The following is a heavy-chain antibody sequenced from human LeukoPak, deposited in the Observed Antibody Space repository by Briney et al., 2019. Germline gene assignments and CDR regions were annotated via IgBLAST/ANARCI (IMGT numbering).Heavy chain of an antibody. CDR2: IYSGGST. CDR1: GFTVSSNH. V-gene: IGHV3-53*01. Sequence: GGSLRLSCAASGFTVSSNHMSWVRQAPGKGLEWVSVIYSGGSTYYADSVRGRFTISRDNSKNTQYLQMNSLRVEDTAVYYCAKVGSGYYDHLDFWGQGILVTVSS. CDR3: AKVGSGYYDHLDF. D-gene: IGHD3-22*01. J-gene: IGHJ4*02.